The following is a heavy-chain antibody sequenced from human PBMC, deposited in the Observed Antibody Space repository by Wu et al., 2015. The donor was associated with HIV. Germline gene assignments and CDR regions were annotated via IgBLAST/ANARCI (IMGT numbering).Heavy chain of an antibody. CDR1: GYTFTSYD. Sequence: QVQLVQSGAEVKKPGASVKVSCKASGYTFTSYDINWVRQATGQGLEWMGWMNPNSGNTGYAQKFQGRVTMTRNTSISTAYMELSSLRSEDTAVYYCARHRIYMIVVVIPKGFDIWGQGTMVTVSS. CDR3: ARHRIYMIVVVIPKGFDI. V-gene: IGHV1-8*01. CDR2: MNPNSGNT. J-gene: IGHJ3*02. D-gene: IGHD3-22*01.